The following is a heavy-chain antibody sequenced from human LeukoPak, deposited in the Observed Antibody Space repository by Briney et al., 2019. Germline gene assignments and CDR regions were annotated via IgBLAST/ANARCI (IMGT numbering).Heavy chain of an antibody. J-gene: IGHJ4*02. V-gene: IGHV1-2*02. CDR2: INPNSGGT. Sequence: ASVKVSCKASGYTFTGYYMHWVRQAPGQGLEWMGWINPNSGGTNYAQKFQGRVTMTRDTSISTAYMELSRLRSDDTAVYYCARDLARGSSPVDYWGQGTLVTVSS. CDR3: ARDLARGSSPVDY. D-gene: IGHD3-16*01. CDR1: GYTFTGYY.